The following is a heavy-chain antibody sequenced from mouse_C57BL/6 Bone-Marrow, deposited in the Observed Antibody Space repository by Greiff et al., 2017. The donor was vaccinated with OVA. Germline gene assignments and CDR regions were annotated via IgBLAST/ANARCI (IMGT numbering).Heavy chain of an antibody. J-gene: IGHJ4*01. CDR3: ANYSNYPFYAMDY. D-gene: IGHD2-5*01. CDR1: GYTFTSYW. V-gene: IGHV1-59*01. Sequence: QVQLQQPGAELVRPGPSVKLSCKASGYTFTSYWMHWVKQRPGQGLEWIGVIDPSDSYTNYNQKFKGKATLTVDTSSSTAYMQLSSLTSEDSAVYYCANYSNYPFYAMDYWGQGTSVTVSS. CDR2: IDPSDSYT.